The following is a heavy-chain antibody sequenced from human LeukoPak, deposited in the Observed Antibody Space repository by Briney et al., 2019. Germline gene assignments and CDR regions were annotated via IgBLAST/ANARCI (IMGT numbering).Heavy chain of an antibody. CDR2: ISDSGSGGNT. V-gene: IGHV3-23*01. J-gene: IGHJ6*03. CDR3: TTDAVDTAMAIYYYYYMDV. Sequence: GGSLRLSCAASGFTFSSYAMSWVRQAPGKGLEWVSTISDSGSGGNTYYADSVKGRFTISRDNSKNTLYLQMNSLKTEDTAVYYCTTDAVDTAMAIYYYYYMDVWGKGTTVTVSS. D-gene: IGHD5-18*01. CDR1: GFTFSSYA.